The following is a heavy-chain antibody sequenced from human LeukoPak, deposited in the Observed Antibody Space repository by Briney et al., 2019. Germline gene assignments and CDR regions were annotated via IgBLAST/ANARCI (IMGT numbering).Heavy chain of an antibody. CDR3: AKGGLTFGVADDAFDI. V-gene: IGHV3-30*04. D-gene: IGHD3-16*01. CDR1: GFTFSSYA. Sequence: GGSLRLSCAASGFTFSSYAMHWVRQAPGKGLEWVAVISYDGSNKYYADSVKGRFTISRDNSKNTLYLQMNSLRAEDTAVYYCAKGGLTFGVADDAFDIWGQGTMVTVSS. J-gene: IGHJ3*02. CDR2: ISYDGSNK.